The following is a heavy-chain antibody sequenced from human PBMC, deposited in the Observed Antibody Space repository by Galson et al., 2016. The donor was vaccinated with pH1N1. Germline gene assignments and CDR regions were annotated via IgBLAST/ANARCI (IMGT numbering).Heavy chain of an antibody. V-gene: IGHV1-69*13. Sequence: SVKVSCKASGGTFGSYGINWVRQAPGQGLEWMGGIIPILNITKYAQNFQDRVTITADESTTTAYMELSSLRSEDTAVYYCAREDYYDTDLSDWYFDLWGRGTLVTVS. J-gene: IGHJ2*01. CDR3: AREDYYDTDLSDWYFDL. CDR1: GGTFGSYG. CDR2: IIPILNIT. D-gene: IGHD3-22*01.